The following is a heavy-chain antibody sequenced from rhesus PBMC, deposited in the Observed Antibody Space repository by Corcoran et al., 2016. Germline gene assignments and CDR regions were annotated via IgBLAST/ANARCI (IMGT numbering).Heavy chain of an antibody. Sequence: EVHLVESGGGLVQPGGSLRLSCVASGMIFSTSGMHWVRQAPGKWLQWVSAINPGGDTSYYKDSLKGRFTISRENAKNTVYLQMDSLRPEDAAVYYCVRGGWNLGNTLDVWGRGILVTVSS. CDR1: GMIFSTSG. CDR2: INPGGDTS. V-gene: IGHV3-22*01. J-gene: IGHJ5-2*02. CDR3: VRGGWNLGNTLDV. D-gene: IGHD1-1*01.